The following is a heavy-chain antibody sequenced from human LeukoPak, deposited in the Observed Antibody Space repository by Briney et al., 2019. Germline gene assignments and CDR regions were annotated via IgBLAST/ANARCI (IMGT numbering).Heavy chain of an antibody. Sequence: HGESLKISCKGSGYSINNYWIGWARQMPGKGLEWMGIIYPADSDIRYSPSFQGQVTISADKSISTAYLQWSSLKASDTAMYYCARQEYCSGGSCYTWFDPWGQGTLVTVSS. CDR2: IYPADSDI. CDR3: ARQEYCSGGSCYTWFDP. J-gene: IGHJ5*02. CDR1: GYSINNYW. V-gene: IGHV5-51*01. D-gene: IGHD2-15*01.